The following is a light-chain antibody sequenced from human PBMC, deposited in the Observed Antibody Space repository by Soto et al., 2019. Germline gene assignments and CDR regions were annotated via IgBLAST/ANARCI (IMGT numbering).Light chain of an antibody. CDR3: QQNYNSPPT. CDR1: QSISSY. V-gene: IGKV1-39*01. CDR2: TAF. J-gene: IGKJ4*01. Sequence: DIPMTQSPSSLSASVGDRVTITCRASQSISSYLNWYQQKPGSAPKLLIYTAFSLQSGVPSRFSGSGSGTDFTLTISSLQPEDFATYYCQQNYNSPPTFGGGTKVEIK.